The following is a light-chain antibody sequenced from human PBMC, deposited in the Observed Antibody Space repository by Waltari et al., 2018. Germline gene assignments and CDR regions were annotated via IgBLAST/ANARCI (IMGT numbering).Light chain of an antibody. Sequence: ESGVNESPDARAWCRGERATVNCKSSQSVLYNSNNTTYLACDQQTPGQPPQLLISWASTRESRLPDRFSGSGSGTDFTLPLPSLPAEDVAVYYSQPSYNTPRTFGPGTKVEI. V-gene: IGKV4-1*01. CDR2: WAS. CDR3: QPSYNTPRT. CDR1: QSVLYNSNNTTY. J-gene: IGKJ1*01.